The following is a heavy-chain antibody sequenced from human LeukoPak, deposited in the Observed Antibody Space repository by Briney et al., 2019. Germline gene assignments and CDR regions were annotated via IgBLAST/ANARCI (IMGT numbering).Heavy chain of an antibody. CDR2: IKSDGSTT. V-gene: IGHV3-74*01. CDR1: GFSFSSYW. CDR3: ARVGGRISIGGDY. D-gene: IGHD3-10*01. Sequence: GGSLRLSCAASGFSFSSYWMHWVRQAPGPGLVWVSRIKSDGSTTNYADFVKGRFTISRDNAKNTLYLQMKSLRAEDTAVYYCARVGGRISIGGDYWGQGTLVTVSS. J-gene: IGHJ4*02.